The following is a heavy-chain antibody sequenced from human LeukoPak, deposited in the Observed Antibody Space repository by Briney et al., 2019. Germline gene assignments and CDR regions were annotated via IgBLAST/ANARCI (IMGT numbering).Heavy chain of an antibody. Sequence: GALRLSSAASGFTVSSNYMNRVRQPPGEGLEWVSVIYSGGSTYYGDSVKGRFTISRDNSKNTLYLQMNSLRADDTAVYYCAGYSYGNYYYYGVDVWGQGTTVTVSS. J-gene: IGHJ6*02. CDR2: IYSGGST. V-gene: IGHV3-66*01. CDR1: GFTVSSNY. CDR3: AGYSYGNYYYYGVDV. D-gene: IGHD5-18*01.